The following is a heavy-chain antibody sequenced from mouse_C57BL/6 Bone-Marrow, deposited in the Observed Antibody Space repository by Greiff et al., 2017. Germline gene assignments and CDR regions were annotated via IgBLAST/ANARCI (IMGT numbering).Heavy chain of an antibody. CDR3: TRWGRWLLRGDYYAMDY. CDR2: IDPETGGT. J-gene: IGHJ4*01. V-gene: IGHV1-15*01. D-gene: IGHD2-3*01. CDR1: GYTFTDYE. Sequence: QVQLQQSGAELVRPGASVTLSCKASGYTFTDYEMHWVKQTPVHGLEWIGAIDPETGGTASNQKFKGKAILTADKSSSTAYMELRSLTSEDSAVYYCTRWGRWLLRGDYYAMDYWGQGTSVTVSS.